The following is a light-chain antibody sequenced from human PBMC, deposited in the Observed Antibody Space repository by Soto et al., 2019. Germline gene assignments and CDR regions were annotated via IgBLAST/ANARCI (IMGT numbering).Light chain of an antibody. CDR1: SSNIGANT. V-gene: IGLV1-44*01. CDR2: TNN. J-gene: IGLJ1*01. Sequence: QSVLTQPPSASGTPGQRVTISCSGSSSNIGANTVSWYQQFPGTAPQLLIYTNNQRPSGVPDRFSGSKSDTSASLAIGALQSEDEAHYYCAAWDDSLNGHVFGTGTKLTVL. CDR3: AAWDDSLNGHV.